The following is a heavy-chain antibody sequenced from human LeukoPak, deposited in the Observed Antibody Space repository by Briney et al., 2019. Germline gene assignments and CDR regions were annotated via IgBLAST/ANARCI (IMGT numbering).Heavy chain of an antibody. CDR2: IYYSGST. J-gene: IGHJ3*02. V-gene: IGHV4-59*08. CDR3: ARHLGDPTPDAFDI. D-gene: IGHD4-17*01. CDR1: GGSISSYY. Sequence: SETLSLTCTVSGGSISSYYWSWIRQPPGKGLEWIGYIYYSGSTNYNPSLKSRVTISVDTSKNQFSLKLSSVTAADTAVYYCARHLGDPTPDAFDIWGQGTMVTVSS.